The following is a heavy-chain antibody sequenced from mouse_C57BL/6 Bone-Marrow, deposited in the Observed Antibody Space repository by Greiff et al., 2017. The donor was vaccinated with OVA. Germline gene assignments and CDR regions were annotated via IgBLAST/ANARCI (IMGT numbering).Heavy chain of an antibody. D-gene: IGHD3-2*02. J-gene: IGHJ2*01. Sequence: VKLQESGPGLVAPSQSLSITCTVSGFSLTSYAISWVRQPPGKGLEWLGVIWTGGGTNYNSALKSRLSISKDNSKSQVFLKMNSLQTDDTARYYCARVDSSGSGYYFDYWGQGTTLTVSS. CDR1: GFSLTSYA. CDR2: IWTGGGT. V-gene: IGHV2-9-1*01. CDR3: ARVDSSGSGYYFDY.